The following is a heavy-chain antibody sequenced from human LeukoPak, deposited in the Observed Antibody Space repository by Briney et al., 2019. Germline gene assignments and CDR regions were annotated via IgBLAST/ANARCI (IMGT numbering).Heavy chain of an antibody. Sequence: GASVKVSCKASGYTFTSYGISWVRQAPGQGLEWMGRINPNSGGTNYAQKFQGRVTMTRDTSISTAYMELSRLRSDDTAVYYCARDPIKYTIKYFDPWGQGTLVTVSS. D-gene: IGHD5-12*01. CDR3: ARDPIKYTIKYFDP. J-gene: IGHJ5*02. CDR2: INPNSGGT. CDR1: GYTFTSYG. V-gene: IGHV1-2*06.